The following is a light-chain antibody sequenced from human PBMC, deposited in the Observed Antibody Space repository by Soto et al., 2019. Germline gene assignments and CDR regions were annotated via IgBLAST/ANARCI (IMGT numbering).Light chain of an antibody. V-gene: IGKV3-20*01. Sequence: EIVLMQSPGTLSLSPGESATLSCRASQSVSSNLAWHQQKPGQAPRLLIYGASSRATGIPDRFSGSGSGTDFTLTISRLEPEDFAVYYCQQYGSSPWTFGQGTKVDIK. CDR2: GAS. CDR1: QSVSSN. CDR3: QQYGSSPWT. J-gene: IGKJ1*01.